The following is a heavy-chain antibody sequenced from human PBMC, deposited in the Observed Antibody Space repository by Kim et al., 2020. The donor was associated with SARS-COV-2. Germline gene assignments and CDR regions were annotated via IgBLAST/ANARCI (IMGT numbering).Heavy chain of an antibody. V-gene: IGHV3-48*02. Sequence: YADSVKGRFTISRDNAKNSLYLQMNSLRDEDTAVYYCVRDQRDGYIHFDYWGQGTLVTVSS. D-gene: IGHD5-12*01. CDR3: VRDQRDGYIHFDY. J-gene: IGHJ4*02.